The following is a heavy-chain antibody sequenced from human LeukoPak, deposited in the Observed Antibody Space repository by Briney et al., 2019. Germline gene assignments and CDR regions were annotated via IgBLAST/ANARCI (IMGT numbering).Heavy chain of an antibody. D-gene: IGHD6-13*01. CDR2: INHSGST. J-gene: IGHJ4*02. V-gene: IGHV4-34*01. CDR3: ARGDSSSWSLFDY. CDR1: GGSFSGYY. Sequence: AETLCLTCAVYGGSFSGYYWSWIRQPPGKGLEWIGEINHSGSTNYNPSLKSRVTISVDTSKNQFSLKLSSVTAADTAVYYCARGDSSSWSLFDYWGQGTRVSLSS.